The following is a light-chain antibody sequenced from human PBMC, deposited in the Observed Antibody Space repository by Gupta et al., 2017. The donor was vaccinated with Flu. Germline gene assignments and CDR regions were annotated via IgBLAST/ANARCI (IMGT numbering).Light chain of an antibody. Sequence: VTLGQPASISCRSSEGLVYSDGNTYLNWFHQRPGQSPRRIIYQVSYRDYGVPDRFSSGSGTDFTLKISRVEAEDVGIYFCRQGERWPWAFGQGTTVEIK. CDR3: RQGERWPWA. CDR2: QVS. V-gene: IGKV2-30*01. CDR1: EGLVYSDGNTY. J-gene: IGKJ1*01.